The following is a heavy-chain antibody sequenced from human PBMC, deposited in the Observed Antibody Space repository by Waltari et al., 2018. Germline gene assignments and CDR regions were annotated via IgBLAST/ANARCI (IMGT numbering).Heavy chain of an antibody. CDR2: IYRGGST. CDR3: ARVLGGSGTNWYFDL. CDR1: CFTVSSNY. D-gene: IGHD3-10*01. J-gene: IGHJ2*01. Sequence: EVQLVETGGDLMQPGGSLRLSCAASCFTVSSNYMSWVRQSPGNGLEWVSLIYRGGSTYYPDSVKGRFSISRDNSRNTLYLQMSGLRAEDTAVYYCARVLGGSGTNWYFDLWGRGTLVTVSS. V-gene: IGHV3-53*02.